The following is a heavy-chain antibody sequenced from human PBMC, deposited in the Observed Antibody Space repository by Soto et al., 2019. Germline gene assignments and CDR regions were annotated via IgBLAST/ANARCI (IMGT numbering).Heavy chain of an antibody. Sequence: SVKVSCKASGGTFSSYAISWVRQAPGQGLEWMGGIIPIFGTANYAQKFQGRVTITADESTSTAYMELSSLRSEDTAVYYCAXDRYYYDSTASGGRFDPWGQGTLVTVSS. D-gene: IGHD3-22*01. CDR1: GGTFSSYA. CDR3: AXDRYYYDSTASGGRFDP. V-gene: IGHV1-69*13. CDR2: IIPIFGTA. J-gene: IGHJ5*02.